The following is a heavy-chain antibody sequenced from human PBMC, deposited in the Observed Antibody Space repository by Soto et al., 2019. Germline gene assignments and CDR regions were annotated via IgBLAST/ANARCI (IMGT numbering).Heavy chain of an antibody. J-gene: IGHJ6*03. Sequence: ASVKVSCKASGYTFTGYYMHWVRQAPGQGLEWMGWINPNSGGTNYAQKFQGWVTMTRDTSISTAYMELSRLRSDDTAVYYCARDGNGVYTSSYYYMDVWGKGTTVTVSS. CDR2: INPNSGGT. CDR1: GYTFTGYY. CDR3: ARDGNGVYTSSYYYMDV. V-gene: IGHV1-2*04. D-gene: IGHD2-8*01.